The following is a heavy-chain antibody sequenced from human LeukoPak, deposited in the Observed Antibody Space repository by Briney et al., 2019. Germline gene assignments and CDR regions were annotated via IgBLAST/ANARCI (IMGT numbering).Heavy chain of an antibody. D-gene: IGHD5-24*01. CDR1: GASVRTTAYF. CDR2: IYASGNT. V-gene: IGHV4-61*02. CDR3: ASYREAYDLYPHGLDI. Sequence: PSETLSLTCSVSGASVRTTAYFWNWIRQAAGEGLEWIGRIYASGNTHYNPSLKSRVTMSLDTSKNQFSLTMNSVTAADSAVYFCASYREAYDLYPHGLDIWGRGTVVTVSS. J-gene: IGHJ3*02.